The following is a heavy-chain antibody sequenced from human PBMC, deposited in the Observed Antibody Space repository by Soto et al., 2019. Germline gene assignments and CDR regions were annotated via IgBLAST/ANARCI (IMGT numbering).Heavy chain of an antibody. V-gene: IGHV3-30-3*01. CDR2: ISDDGSSK. CDR1: GFTCGAAA. Sequence: GPLELPCSASGFTCGAAASNGVRQAPGKGLEWVAVISDDGSSKYYADSVRGRFTISRDNSQNTLDLQMNSLRAEDTAVYYSARDRLPRASVATPGYLDYWGQGSLVTVYS. J-gene: IGHJ4*02. D-gene: IGHD1-1*01. CDR3: ARDRLPRASVATPGYLDY.